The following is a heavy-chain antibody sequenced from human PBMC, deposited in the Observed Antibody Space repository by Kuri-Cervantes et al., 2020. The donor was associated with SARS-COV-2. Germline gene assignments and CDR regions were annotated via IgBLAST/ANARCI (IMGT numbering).Heavy chain of an antibody. V-gene: IGHV1-46*01. D-gene: IGHD6-13*01. CDR3: ARAQEHNAQQLVGVDY. Sequence: ASVKVSCKASGYTFTGYYMHWVRQAPGQGLEWMGIINPSGGSTSYAQKFQGRVTMTRDTSTSTVYMELSSLRSEDTAVYYCARAQEHNAQQLVGVDYWGQRTLVTVSS. CDR2: INPSGGST. CDR1: GYTFTGYY. J-gene: IGHJ4*02.